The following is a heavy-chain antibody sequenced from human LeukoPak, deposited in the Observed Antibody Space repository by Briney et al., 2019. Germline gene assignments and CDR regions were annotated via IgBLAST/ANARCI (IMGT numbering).Heavy chain of an antibody. Sequence: SETLSLTCNVSGTSIKTYYWSWIRQPPGKGLEWIGYIFDRGTTNYNPSLESRVTISAETSKNQVSLKVKSVTAADTAVYYCARTPNRGGFDYWGQGTLVTVSS. CDR2: IFDRGTT. V-gene: IGHV4-59*01. D-gene: IGHD3-10*01. CDR1: GTSIKTYY. CDR3: ARTPNRGGFDY. J-gene: IGHJ4*02.